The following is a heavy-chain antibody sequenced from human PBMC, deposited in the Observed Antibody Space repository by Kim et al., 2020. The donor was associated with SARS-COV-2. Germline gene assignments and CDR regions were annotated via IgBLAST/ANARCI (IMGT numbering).Heavy chain of an antibody. Sequence: GGTTYYAASVKGRFANSRDNAKNTLYLQMNSLRAEDTDVYYCAKRPPFDIWGQVTMVTVSS. CDR2: GGTT. J-gene: IGHJ3*02. V-gene: IGHV3-23*01. CDR3: AKRPPFDI.